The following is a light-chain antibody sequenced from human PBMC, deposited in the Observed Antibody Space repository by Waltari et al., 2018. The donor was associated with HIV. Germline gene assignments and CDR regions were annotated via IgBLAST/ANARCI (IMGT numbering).Light chain of an antibody. CDR2: GAS. J-gene: IGKJ4*01. CDR3: QQYDNWLS. V-gene: IGKV3-15*01. CDR1: QSVTSN. Sequence: VMTQSPATLSVYPGERATLSCRASQSVTSNLAWYQLKPGQAPRLLMYGASTRATGIPARFSGSGSGTEFTLTISSLQSEDFAVYVCQQYDNWLSFGGGTKVEIK.